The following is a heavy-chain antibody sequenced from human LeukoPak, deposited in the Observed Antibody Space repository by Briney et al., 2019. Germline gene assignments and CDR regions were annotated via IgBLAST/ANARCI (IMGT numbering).Heavy chain of an antibody. D-gene: IGHD7-27*01. V-gene: IGHV4-59*02. CDR1: GGSVSDYY. CDR2: IYHTGST. J-gene: IGHJ4*02. CDR3: ASRKLGNDY. Sequence: SETLSLTCTISGGSVSDYYWSWIRRSPGKGLEWIGYIYHTGSTSYSPSLKSRVTISADTSQNQFSLKLSSVTAADTAVYYCASRKLGNDYWGQGTLVTVSS.